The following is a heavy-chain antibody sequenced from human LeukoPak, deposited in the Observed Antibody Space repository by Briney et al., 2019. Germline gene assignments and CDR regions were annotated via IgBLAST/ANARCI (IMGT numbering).Heavy chain of an antibody. CDR1: GFTSSSYA. V-gene: IGHV3-23*01. CDR3: AKDLGDRSGYPLYSLDY. Sequence: GGSLRLSCAASGFTSSSYAMAWVRQAPGKGLEWVSALSGSGGSTYYADSVRGRFTISRANSKNTLFLQMISLRAEDTAVYYCAKDLGDRSGYPLYSLDYWGQGTLVTVAS. J-gene: IGHJ4*02. CDR2: LSGSGGST. D-gene: IGHD3-22*01.